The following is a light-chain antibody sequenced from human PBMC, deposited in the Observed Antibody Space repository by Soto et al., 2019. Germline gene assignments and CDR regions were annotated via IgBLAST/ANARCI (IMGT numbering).Light chain of an antibody. V-gene: IGLV2-8*01. J-gene: IGLJ2*01. CDR1: NSDVGGYSY. CDR2: EVT. CDR3: QSYDSSLSAWEV. Sequence: QSALTQPPSASGSPGQSVTISCTGTNSDVGGYSYVSWYQQHPGKAPKLMISEVTKRPSGVPDRFSGSKSGNTASLTVSGLQAEDEADYYCQSYDSSLSAWEVFGGGTKLTVL.